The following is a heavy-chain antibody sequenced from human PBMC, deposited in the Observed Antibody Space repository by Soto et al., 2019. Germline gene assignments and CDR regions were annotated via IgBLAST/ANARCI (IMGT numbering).Heavy chain of an antibody. CDR1: GFTFSSYS. Sequence: GGSLRRSCAASGFTFSSYSMHWVRQAPGKGLEWVAVISYDGSNKYYADSVKGRFTISRDNSKNTLYLQMNSLRAEDTAVYYCASPTTVTTHAFDIWGQGTMVTVSS. D-gene: IGHD4-17*01. J-gene: IGHJ3*02. CDR3: ASPTTVTTHAFDI. CDR2: ISYDGSNK. V-gene: IGHV3-30-3*01.